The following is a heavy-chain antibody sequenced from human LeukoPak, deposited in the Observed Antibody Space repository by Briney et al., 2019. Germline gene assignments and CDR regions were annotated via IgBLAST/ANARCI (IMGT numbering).Heavy chain of an antibody. CDR3: VRDSSRDGYKKYFDY. Sequence: GGSLRLSCAASGFTFSSYWMSWVRQAPGKGLEWVANIKQDGSEKYYVDSVKGRFTISRDNAKNSLYLQMNSLGAEDTAVYYCVRDSSRDGYKKYFDYWGQGTLVTVSS. D-gene: IGHD5-24*01. J-gene: IGHJ4*02. CDR1: GFTFSSYW. CDR2: IKQDGSEK. V-gene: IGHV3-7*04.